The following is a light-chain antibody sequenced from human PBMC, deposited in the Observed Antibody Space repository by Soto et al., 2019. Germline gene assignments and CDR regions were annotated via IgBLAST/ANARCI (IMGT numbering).Light chain of an antibody. CDR1: ESVVKW. V-gene: IGKV1-5*03. CDR3: QQYNSLWT. J-gene: IGKJ1*01. CDR2: KAS. Sequence: DIQMTQVRSMLSASVGDTVTITCRASESVVKWLAWFQHKPGKAPKPLIYKASVLSNGVPSRFSGSGFGTEFTLTISSLRPDDSATYYCQQYNSLWTFGQGTKVDI.